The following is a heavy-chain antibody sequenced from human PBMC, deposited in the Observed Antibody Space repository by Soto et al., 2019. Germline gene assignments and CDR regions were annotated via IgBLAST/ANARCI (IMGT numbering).Heavy chain of an antibody. CDR1: GGSIYTYY. CDR3: ASKRGNYLDY. V-gene: IGHV4-59*12. J-gene: IGHJ4*02. D-gene: IGHD3-16*01. Sequence: NPSETLSLTCNVSGGSIYTYYWNWIRQSPGKGLEWIGYIYHSGSTYYSPSLKSRVTISVDTSKNQFSLKLSSVTAADTAVYYCASKRGNYLDYWGRGALVTVSS. CDR2: IYHSGST.